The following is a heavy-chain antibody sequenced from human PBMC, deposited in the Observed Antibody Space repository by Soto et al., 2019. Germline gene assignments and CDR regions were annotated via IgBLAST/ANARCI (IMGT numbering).Heavy chain of an antibody. Sequence: ASVKVSCKASGYTSADFGISWVRQAPGQGLEWMGWVSGNNGASNPAPKAQGRITMTSDTSTGVSYTPLRSLRSDDTAIYYCVSHQKYFRVNGNWFDYWGQGTLVTVSS. J-gene: IGHJ5*01. CDR3: VSHQKYFRVNGNWFDY. D-gene: IGHD2-2*01. V-gene: IGHV1-18*04. CDR1: GYTSADFG. CDR2: VSGNNGAS.